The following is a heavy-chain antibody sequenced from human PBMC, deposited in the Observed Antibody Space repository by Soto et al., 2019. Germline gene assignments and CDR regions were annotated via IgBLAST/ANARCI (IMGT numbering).Heavy chain of an antibody. J-gene: IGHJ5*02. CDR3: ARGKIGYCSGGSCYGSRYNWFDP. CDR1: GGSFSGYY. V-gene: IGHV4-34*01. CDR2: INHSGST. D-gene: IGHD2-15*01. Sequence: PSETLSLTCAAYGGSFSGYYWSWIRQPPGKGLEWIGEINHSGSTNYNPSLKSRVTISVDTSKNQFSLKLSSVTAADTAVYYCARGKIGYCSGGSCYGSRYNWFDPWGQGTLVTVSS.